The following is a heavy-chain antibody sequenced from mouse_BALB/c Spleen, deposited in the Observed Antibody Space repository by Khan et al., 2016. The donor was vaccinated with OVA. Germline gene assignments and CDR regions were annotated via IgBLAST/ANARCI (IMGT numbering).Heavy chain of an antibody. CDR3: ARGTFDY. V-gene: IGHV1S135*01. D-gene: IGHD3-3*01. CDR2: IDPFNGGN. CDR1: GYSFTTYY. J-gene: IGHJ3*01. Sequence: VQLQQSGPELMKPGASVKISCKASGYSFTTYYMHWVKQSHGKSLEWIGYIDPFNGGNDYNQKFKGKATLTVAKSSSTAYMHLSSLTSEDSAVYDCARGTFDYWGQGTLVTVSA.